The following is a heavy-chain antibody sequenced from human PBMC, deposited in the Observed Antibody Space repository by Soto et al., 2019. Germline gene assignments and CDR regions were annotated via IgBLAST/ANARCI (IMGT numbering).Heavy chain of an antibody. J-gene: IGHJ6*02. CDR2: ISGSGGST. Sequence: EVQLLESGGGLVQPGGSLRLSCAASGFTFSSYAMSWVRQAPGKGLEWVSAISGSGGSTYYADSVKGRFTISRDNSKNTLYLQMNSLRAEDTAVYYCAKDTNWNYDHYYYGMDVWGQGTTVTVSS. CDR3: AKDTNWNYDHYYYGMDV. V-gene: IGHV3-23*01. D-gene: IGHD1-7*01. CDR1: GFTFSSYA.